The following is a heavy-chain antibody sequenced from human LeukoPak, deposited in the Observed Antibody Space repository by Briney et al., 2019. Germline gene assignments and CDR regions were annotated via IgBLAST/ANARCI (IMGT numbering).Heavy chain of an antibody. D-gene: IGHD5-18*01. Sequence: QPGGSLRLSCAASGFTFSSYAMHWVRQAPGKGLEWVAVISYDGSNKYYADSVKGRFTISRDNSKNTLYLQMNSLRAEDTAVYYCARAILKVDTAMPTGYWGQGTLVTVSS. CDR1: GFTFSSYA. V-gene: IGHV3-30*04. CDR3: ARAILKVDTAMPTGY. J-gene: IGHJ4*02. CDR2: ISYDGSNK.